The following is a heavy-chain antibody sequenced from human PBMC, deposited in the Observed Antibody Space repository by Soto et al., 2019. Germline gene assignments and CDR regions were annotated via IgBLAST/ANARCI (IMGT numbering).Heavy chain of an antibody. CDR3: VRVAGSGGFYDY. V-gene: IGHV3-23*01. CDR2: ISGRGGSS. J-gene: IGHJ4*01. D-gene: IGHD3-10*01. CDR1: GFIFSSYA. Sequence: EVELLESGGGLVQPGGSLSLSCAASGFIFSSYAMTWVRLAPGKGLEWVSGISGRGGSSFYGDSVKGRFTISRDNSENRVYLQASSLKAEDTAVYFCVRVAGSGGFYDYWGHGTLVTVSS.